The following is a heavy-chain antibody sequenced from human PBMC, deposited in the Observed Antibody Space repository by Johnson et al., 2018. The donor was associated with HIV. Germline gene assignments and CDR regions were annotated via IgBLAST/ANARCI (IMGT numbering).Heavy chain of an antibody. V-gene: IGHV3-20*04. CDR1: GFTFDDYG. CDR3: AKDMAYGDYLFRNAFDV. D-gene: IGHD4-17*01. J-gene: IGHJ3*01. CDR2: INWNGANR. Sequence: EVQLVESGGGLVKPGGSLRLSCAVSGFTFDDYGMSWVRQAPGKGLEWVSGINWNGANRGYADSVKGRFTISRDDAKNSLYLLIDSLRTEDTALYYCAKDMAYGDYLFRNAFDVWGQGTMVTVSS.